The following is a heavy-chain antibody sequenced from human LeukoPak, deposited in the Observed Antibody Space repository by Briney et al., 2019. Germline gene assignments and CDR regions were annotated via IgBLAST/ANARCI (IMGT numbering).Heavy chain of an antibody. CDR2: ISAYNDNT. CDR3: ARDLERTDCGGDCYSGDYGMDV. V-gene: IGHV1-18*01. J-gene: IGHJ6*02. CDR1: GYTFTSYG. Sequence: ASVEVSCKASGYTFTSYGISWVRQAPGQGLEWMGWISAYNDNTNYAQKLQGRVTMTTDTSTSSAYMELRTLISDDTAVYYCARDLERTDCGGDCYSGDYGMDVWGQGTTVTVSS. D-gene: IGHD2-21*02.